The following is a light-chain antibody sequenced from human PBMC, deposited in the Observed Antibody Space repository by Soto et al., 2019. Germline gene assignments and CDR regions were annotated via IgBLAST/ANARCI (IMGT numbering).Light chain of an antibody. CDR3: QQYNNWPLT. CDR1: QSVSSSY. CDR2: GAS. Sequence: EIVLTQSPGTLSLSPGERATLSCRASQSVSSSYLAWYQQKPGQAPRLLIYGASSRATGIPDRFSGSGSGTDFTLNISSLQSEDSAVYYCQQYNNWPLTFGGGTKVDIK. J-gene: IGKJ4*01. V-gene: IGKV3-20*01.